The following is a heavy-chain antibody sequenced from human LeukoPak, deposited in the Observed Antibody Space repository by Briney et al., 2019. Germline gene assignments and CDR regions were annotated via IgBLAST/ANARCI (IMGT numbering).Heavy chain of an antibody. CDR3: ARDSFGVNAFNI. CDR2: MSTTGTT. CDR1: GDSISTYY. J-gene: IGHJ3*02. Sequence: SETLSLTCTVSGDSISTYYWTWIRQPTGKGLEWIGRMSTTGTTDYNPSLKSRVTLSVDTSKNQFSLNLNSVTAADTAMYYCARDSFGVNAFNIWGQGTMVTVSS. D-gene: IGHD3-16*01. V-gene: IGHV4-4*07.